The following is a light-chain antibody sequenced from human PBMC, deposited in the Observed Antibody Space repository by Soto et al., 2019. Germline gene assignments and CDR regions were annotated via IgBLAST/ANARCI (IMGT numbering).Light chain of an antibody. CDR1: QGVSSS. Sequence: AIQLTQSPSSLSASVGDRVTITCRASQGVSSSLAWDQQKPGTAPKLLIYDASDLETGVPSRFSGSGSGTDFTLTISSLQPEDFAPYYCQQFNNYPLTVGQGTRLEIK. J-gene: IGKJ5*01. V-gene: IGKV1D-13*01. CDR3: QQFNNYPLT. CDR2: DAS.